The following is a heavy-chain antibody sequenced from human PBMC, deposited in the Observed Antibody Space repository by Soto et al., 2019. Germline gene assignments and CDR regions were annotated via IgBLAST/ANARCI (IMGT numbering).Heavy chain of an antibody. CDR3: AKGILSATIGPYAMDV. CDR1: GFAFSSYA. Sequence: HPGGSLRLSCEASGFAFSSYAMHWVRQAPGKGLEWVGVISYDGNYIYYADSVKGRFTISRDNSKNTLYVQVNSLSPEDTAVYYCAKGILSATIGPYAMDVWGQGTTVTVSS. CDR2: ISYDGNYI. D-gene: IGHD3-16*01. J-gene: IGHJ6*02. V-gene: IGHV3-30*18.